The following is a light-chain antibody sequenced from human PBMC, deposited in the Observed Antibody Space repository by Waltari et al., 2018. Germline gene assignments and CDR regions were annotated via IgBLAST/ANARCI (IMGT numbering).Light chain of an antibody. Sequence: QSVLTQPPSASGTPGQRVTISCSGSSSNIGKNYVYWHQQLPGTAPKLLISGNDQRPSGVPDRFSGSKSGTSASLAISGLRSEDDADYYCAAWDDSLGVWIFGGGTKLTVL. CDR1: SSNIGKNY. J-gene: IGLJ2*01. V-gene: IGLV1-47*01. CDR2: GND. CDR3: AAWDDSLGVWI.